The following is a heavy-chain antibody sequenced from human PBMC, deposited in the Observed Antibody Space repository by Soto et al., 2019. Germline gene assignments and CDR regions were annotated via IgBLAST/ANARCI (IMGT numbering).Heavy chain of an antibody. CDR3: ARPSRGELLPFDY. CDR1: GGSISSSSYY. D-gene: IGHD2-15*01. CDR2: IYYSGST. Sequence: SETLSLTCTVSGGSISSSSYYWGWIRQPPGKGLEWIGSIYYSGSTYYNPSLKSRVTISIDTSKNQFSLKLSSVTAADTAVYYCARPSRGELLPFDYWGQGTLVTVSS. V-gene: IGHV4-39*01. J-gene: IGHJ4*02.